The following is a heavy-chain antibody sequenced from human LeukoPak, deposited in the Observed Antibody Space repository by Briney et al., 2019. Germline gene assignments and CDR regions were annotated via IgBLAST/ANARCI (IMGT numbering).Heavy chain of an antibody. V-gene: IGHV3-48*01. D-gene: IGHD1-14*01. CDR2: ISRDSDIR. CDR3: ARGSRTSFDY. J-gene: IGHJ4*02. CDR1: GFIFGRDS. Sequence: SGGSLRLSCAASGFIFGRDSMNWVRQAPGRGLEWISYISRDSDIRYYADSVRGRFHISRDNARNSLYLQMNSLRAEDTAVYYCARGSRTSFDYWGQGTLVTVSS.